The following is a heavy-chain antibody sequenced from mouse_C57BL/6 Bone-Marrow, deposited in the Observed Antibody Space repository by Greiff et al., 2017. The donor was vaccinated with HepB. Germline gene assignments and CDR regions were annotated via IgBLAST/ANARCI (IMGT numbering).Heavy chain of an antibody. CDR3: ARGGYYRNFDV. J-gene: IGHJ1*03. CDR1: GFTFSSYG. Sequence: EVKLMEPGGDLVKPGGSLKLSCAASGFTFSSYGMSWVRQTPDKRLEWVATISSGGSYTYYQNSVKGRFTISRDNAKNTLYLQMSSLKSEDTAMYYCARGGYYRNFDVWGTGTAVTVSS. CDR2: ISSGGSYT. D-gene: IGHD2-14*01. V-gene: IGHV5-6*02.